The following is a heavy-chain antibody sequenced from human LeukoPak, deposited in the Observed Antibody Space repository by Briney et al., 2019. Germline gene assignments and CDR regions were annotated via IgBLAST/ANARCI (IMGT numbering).Heavy chain of an antibody. D-gene: IGHD5-24*01. Sequence: GGSLRLSCAASGFTFSSYSMNWVRQAPGKGLEWVSSISSSSSYIYYADSVKGRFTISRDNAKNSLYLQMNSLRAEDTAVYYCARDLGDGYNSAYWGQGTLVTVSS. CDR2: ISSSSSYI. CDR3: ARDLGDGYNSAY. CDR1: GFTFSSYS. V-gene: IGHV3-21*01. J-gene: IGHJ4*02.